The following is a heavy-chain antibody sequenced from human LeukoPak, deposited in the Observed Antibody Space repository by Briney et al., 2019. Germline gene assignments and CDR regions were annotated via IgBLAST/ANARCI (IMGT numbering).Heavy chain of an antibody. CDR2: IKSDGSTT. Sequence: PGGSLRLSCAASGFTFSSYWMHWVRQAPGKGLVWVSRIKSDGSTTTYADSVKGRFTISRDNAKNTLYLQMNSLRAEDTAVYYCARRNIAAAALDYWGQGTLVTVSS. D-gene: IGHD6-13*01. CDR3: ARRNIAAAALDY. V-gene: IGHV3-74*01. J-gene: IGHJ4*02. CDR1: GFTFSSYW.